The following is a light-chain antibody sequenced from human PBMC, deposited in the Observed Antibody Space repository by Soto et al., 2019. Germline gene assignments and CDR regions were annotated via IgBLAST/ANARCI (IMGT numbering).Light chain of an antibody. J-gene: IGLJ2*01. CDR3: STYKRGATLV. Sequence: QSALTQPASMSGSPGQSITISCTGTSSDVGGYNHVAWYQQYPGKAPKLIIFEVSDRPSGISNRFSGSKSANTASLSISGLQAEDEADYYCSTYKRGATLVFGGGTKLTVL. CDR1: SSDVGGYNH. CDR2: EVS. V-gene: IGLV2-14*01.